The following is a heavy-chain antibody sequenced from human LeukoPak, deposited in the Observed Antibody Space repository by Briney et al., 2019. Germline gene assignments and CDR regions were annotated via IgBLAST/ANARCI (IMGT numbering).Heavy chain of an antibody. CDR3: VKENWFDP. CDR1: GFTLSNYG. V-gene: IGHV3-30*02. J-gene: IGHJ5*02. CDR2: LRYDGSNK. Sequence: PGGSLRHSCAASGFTLSNYGMHWVRQAPGKGLESVALLRYDGSNKYYTDSVKGRFTIFRDNFRDILYLQMNSLRGDDTAMYYCVKENWFDPWGQGTLVTVSS.